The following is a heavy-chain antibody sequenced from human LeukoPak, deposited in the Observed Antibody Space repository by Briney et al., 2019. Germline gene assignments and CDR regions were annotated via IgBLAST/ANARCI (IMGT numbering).Heavy chain of an antibody. Sequence: PGGSLRLSCAASGFTFSSYSMNWVRQAPGKGLEWVSSISSTSSYIYYADSVKGRFTISRDNAKNSLYLQMNGLRAEDTAVYYCARDSYYYDSIGSFDYWGQGTLVTVSS. CDR3: ARDSYYYDSIGSFDY. D-gene: IGHD3-22*01. V-gene: IGHV3-21*01. J-gene: IGHJ4*02. CDR1: GFTFSSYS. CDR2: ISSTSSYI.